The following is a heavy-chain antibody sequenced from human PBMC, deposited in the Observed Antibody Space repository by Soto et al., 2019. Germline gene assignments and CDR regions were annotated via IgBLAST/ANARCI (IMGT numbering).Heavy chain of an antibody. CDR2: INTGKGNT. D-gene: IGHD3-3*01. V-gene: IGHV1-3*04. Sequence: GASVKVSCKASGYNFTTYAIHWVRQAPGQRLEWMGWINTGKGNTKYSQKFQGRVTITRDTSISTAYMDLSSLRSGDTAVYYCARDSGGVDDDYMDVWRKGTTVTVSS. J-gene: IGHJ6*03. CDR3: ARDSGGVDDDYMDV. CDR1: GYNFTTYA.